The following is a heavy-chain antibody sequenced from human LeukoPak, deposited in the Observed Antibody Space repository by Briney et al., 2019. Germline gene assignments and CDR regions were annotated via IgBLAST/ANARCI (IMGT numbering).Heavy chain of an antibody. CDR1: GYTFTAYF. CDR3: ARQWLPNGYFDY. D-gene: IGHD6-19*01. V-gene: IGHV1-2*06. CDR2: VNPNSGVT. Sequence: ASVKVSRKASGYTFTAYFMHWVRQAPGQGLEWMGRVNPNSGVTNSIQKFQGRVTMTRDTSISTAYMELSGLRSDDTAVYYCARQWLPNGYFDYWGQGTLVTVSS. J-gene: IGHJ4*02.